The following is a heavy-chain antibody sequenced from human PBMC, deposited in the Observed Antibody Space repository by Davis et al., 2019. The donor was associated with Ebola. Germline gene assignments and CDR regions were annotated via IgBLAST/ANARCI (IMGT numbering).Heavy chain of an antibody. V-gene: IGHV1-3*01. J-gene: IGHJ4*02. CDR3: ARAYYYGSGSYLDY. Sequence: KFQGRVTITRDTSASTAYMEVSRLRSEDTAVYYCARAYYYGSGSYLDYWGQGTLVTVSS. D-gene: IGHD3-10*01.